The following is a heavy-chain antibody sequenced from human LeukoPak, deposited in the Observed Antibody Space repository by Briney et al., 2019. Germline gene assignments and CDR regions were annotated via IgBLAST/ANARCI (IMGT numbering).Heavy chain of an antibody. CDR1: GGSFSGYY. Sequence: PSETLSLTCAVYGGSFSGYYWSWIRQPPGKGLEWIGEINHSGSTNYNPSLKSRVTISVDTSKNQFSLKLSSVTAADTAVYYCARVMVPNSYGYVLGDYYFDYWGQGTLVTVSS. V-gene: IGHV4-34*01. D-gene: IGHD5-18*01. CDR2: INHSGST. CDR3: ARVMVPNSYGYVLGDYYFDY. J-gene: IGHJ4*02.